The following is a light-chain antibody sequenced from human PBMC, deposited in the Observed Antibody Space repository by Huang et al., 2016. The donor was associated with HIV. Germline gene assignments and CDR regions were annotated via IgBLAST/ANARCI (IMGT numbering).Light chain of an antibody. V-gene: IGKV3-11*01. CDR2: DIS. CDR3: QQRRNWPLT. J-gene: IGKJ4*01. Sequence: EIVLTQSPATLSLSPGERATLSCRASQSVGSYLAWYQQKPGQAPSLLNYDISNRATGIPARFCGRGSGTDFTLSISSLEPEDFAVYYCQQRRNWPLTFGGGTKVEIK. CDR1: QSVGSY.